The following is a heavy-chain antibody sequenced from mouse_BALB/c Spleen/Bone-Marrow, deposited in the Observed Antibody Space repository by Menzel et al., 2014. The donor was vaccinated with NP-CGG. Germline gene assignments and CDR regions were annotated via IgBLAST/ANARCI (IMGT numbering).Heavy chain of an antibody. CDR3: ARFGNYMAY. Sequence: EVQGAESGGAAVQPGGSRNLSCAASGFAFSSFGMHWVRQAPEKGLEWVAYIRSGSNTIYYADTVKGRFTNSRDNPKNTLFLQMTSLRSEDAAMYYCARFGNYMAYRGQGTLVTVSA. J-gene: IGHJ3*01. D-gene: IGHD2-1*01. CDR1: GFAFSSFG. CDR2: IRSGSNTI. V-gene: IGHV5-17*02.